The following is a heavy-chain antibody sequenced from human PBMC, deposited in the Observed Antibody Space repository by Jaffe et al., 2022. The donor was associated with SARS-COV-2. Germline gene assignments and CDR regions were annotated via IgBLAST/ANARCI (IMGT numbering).Heavy chain of an antibody. V-gene: IGHV1-46*01. CDR3: ARAVGGRARTYYFDF. D-gene: IGHD1-26*01. J-gene: IGHJ4*02. CDR2: ITPSSGST. Sequence: QVQLVQSGAEVKKPGASVSISCKTSGYTFTNNYMHWVRQAPGQGLEWMGVITPSSGSTTYAEKFQGRLTVTRDTSTSTVYMDLKSLRSDDTALYFCARAVGGRARTYYFDFWGQGTLVTVSS. CDR1: GYTFTNNY.